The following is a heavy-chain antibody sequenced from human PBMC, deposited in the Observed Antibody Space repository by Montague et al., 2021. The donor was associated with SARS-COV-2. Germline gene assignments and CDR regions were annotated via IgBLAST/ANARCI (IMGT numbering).Heavy chain of an antibody. J-gene: IGHJ4*02. CDR3: ARDSSSWRIQGFFGY. CDR1: GFTFNDYG. V-gene: IGHV3-20*04. D-gene: IGHD6-13*01. CDR2: INWNGGST. Sequence: SLILSCAASGFTFNDYGMSWVRQAPGKGLEWVSGINWNGGSTGYADSVKGRFTISRDNAKNSLYLQMNSLRAEDTALYYCARDSSSWRIQGFFGYWGQGTLVTVSS.